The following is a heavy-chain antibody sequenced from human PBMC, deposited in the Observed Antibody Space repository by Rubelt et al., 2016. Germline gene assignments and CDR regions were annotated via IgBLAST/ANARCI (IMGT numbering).Heavy chain of an antibody. J-gene: IGHJ4*02. CDR2: ISAYTGNT. CDR1: GYTFTSYG. D-gene: IGHD3-22*01. V-gene: IGHV1-18*01. Sequence: QVQLVQSGAEVKKPGASVKVSCKASGYTFTSYGISWVRQAPGQGLEWMGWISAYTGNTNYAQKLQGRVTMTTDTSTRTAYMELRSLRSDDTAVYYCARVEYYYDSSGYSDYWGQGTLVTVSS. CDR3: ARVEYYYDSSGYSDY.